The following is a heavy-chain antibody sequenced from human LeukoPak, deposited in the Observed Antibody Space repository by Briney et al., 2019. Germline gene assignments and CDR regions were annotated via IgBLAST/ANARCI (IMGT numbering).Heavy chain of an antibody. D-gene: IGHD2-15*01. CDR2: IIPIFGTA. Sequence: ASVKVSCKASGGTFISYAISWVRQAPGQGLEWMGGIIPIFGTANYAQKFQGRVTITADESTSTAYMELSSLRSEDTAVYYCARGPVVVVTTWPYYYYYMDVWGKGTTVT. CDR3: ARGPVVVVTTWPYYYYYMDV. J-gene: IGHJ6*03. V-gene: IGHV1-69*13. CDR1: GGTFISYA.